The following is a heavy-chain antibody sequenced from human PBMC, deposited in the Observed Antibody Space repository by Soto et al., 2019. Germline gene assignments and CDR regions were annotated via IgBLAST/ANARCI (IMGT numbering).Heavy chain of an antibody. CDR3: ARLKMVLVVSHFAL. J-gene: IGHJ2*01. CDR2: MYYSGST. CDR1: GGSISSGGYY. V-gene: IGHV4-31*03. Sequence: QVQLQESGPGRVKPSQTLSLTCSVSGGSISSGGYYWSWIRQHPGQGLEWIGHMYYSGSTYYSPSLKSRAAISLDTSKNHFSLNLSSVTAADTAVYYCARLKMVLVVSHFALWGRGTLVTVSS. D-gene: IGHD2-21*01.